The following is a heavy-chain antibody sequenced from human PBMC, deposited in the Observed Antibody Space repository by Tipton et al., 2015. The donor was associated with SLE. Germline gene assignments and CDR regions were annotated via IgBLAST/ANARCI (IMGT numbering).Heavy chain of an antibody. V-gene: IGHV4-59*05. J-gene: IGHJ3*02. CDR1: GVSISSYY. CDR3: AVSGDITMIVSDVFDI. CDR2: VYYTGNT. D-gene: IGHD3-22*01. Sequence: TLSLTCTVSGVSISSYYWTWIRQPPGKGLEWIGSVYYTGNTYYNPSLKSRVAISVDTSKMQLSLRLSSVTAADTAVYYCAVSGDITMIVSDVFDIWGQGTMVTVSS.